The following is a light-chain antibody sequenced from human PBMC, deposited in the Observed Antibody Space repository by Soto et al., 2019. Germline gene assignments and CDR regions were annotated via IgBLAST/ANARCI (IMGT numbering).Light chain of an antibody. J-gene: IGLJ1*01. V-gene: IGLV2-8*01. CDR3: TSFAGRIIP. Sequence: QSALTQPPSASGSPGQSVTISCTGTSSDVGGYNYVSWYQQHPGKAPKLIIYEVTKRPSGVPDRFSGSKSGNTAFMTVSGLQAVDGADFYCTSFAGRIIPFGTGTKLTVL. CDR1: SSDVGGYNY. CDR2: EVT.